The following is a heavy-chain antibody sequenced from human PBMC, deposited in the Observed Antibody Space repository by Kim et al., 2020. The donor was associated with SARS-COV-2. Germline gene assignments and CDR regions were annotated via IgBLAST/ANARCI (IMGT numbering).Heavy chain of an antibody. D-gene: IGHD2-2*01. CDR1: GYTFTSYA. CDR3: ARDNNRVVVVPAAIAAFDI. Sequence: ASVKVSCKASGYTFTSYAMHWVRQAPGQRLEWMGWINAGNGNTKYSQKFQGRVTITRDTSASTAYMELSSLRSEDTAVYYCARDNNRVVVVPAAIAAFDIWGQGTMVTVSS. CDR2: INAGNGNT. V-gene: IGHV1-3*01. J-gene: IGHJ3*02.